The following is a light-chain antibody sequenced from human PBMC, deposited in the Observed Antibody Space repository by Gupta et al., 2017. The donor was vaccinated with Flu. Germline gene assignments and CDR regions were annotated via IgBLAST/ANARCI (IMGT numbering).Light chain of an antibody. CDR3: QQYNSYCT. CDR1: QSISSW. V-gene: IGKV1-5*03. CDR2: KAS. J-gene: IGKJ1*01. Sequence: DIQMTQSPSTLSASVGDRVTITCRASQSISSWLAWYQQKPGKAPKLLIYKASSLESGVPSRFSGSGSGTEFTLTISRLQPDDFATDYCQQYNSYCTFGQGTKVEIK.